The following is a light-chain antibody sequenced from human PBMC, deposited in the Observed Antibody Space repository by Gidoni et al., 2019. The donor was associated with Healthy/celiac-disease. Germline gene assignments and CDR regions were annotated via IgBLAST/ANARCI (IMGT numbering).Light chain of an antibody. Sequence: DLQMTQSPSSLSASVGDRVTITCQASQDISNYLNWYKQKPGKAPKLLIYDASNLETGVPSRFSGSGSGTDFTFTISSLQPEDIATYYCPQYDNLPFGGGTKVEIK. CDR3: PQYDNLP. CDR2: DAS. V-gene: IGKV1-33*01. CDR1: QDISNY. J-gene: IGKJ4*01.